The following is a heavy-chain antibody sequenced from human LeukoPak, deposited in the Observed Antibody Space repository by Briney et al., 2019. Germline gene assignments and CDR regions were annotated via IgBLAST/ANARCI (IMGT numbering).Heavy chain of an antibody. J-gene: IGHJ4*02. Sequence: GGSLRLSCAASGFTFSSYSMNWVRQAPGKGLEWVSSISSSSSYIYYADSVKGRFTISRDNAKNSLYLQMNSLRAEDTAVYYCARDGGTYYDFWSGYAHFDYWGQGTLVTVSS. CDR2: ISSSSSYI. CDR1: GFTFSSYS. V-gene: IGHV3-21*01. CDR3: ARDGGTYYDFWSGYAHFDY. D-gene: IGHD3-3*01.